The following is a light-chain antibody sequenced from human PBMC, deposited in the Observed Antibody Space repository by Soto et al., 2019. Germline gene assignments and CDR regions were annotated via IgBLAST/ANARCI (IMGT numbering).Light chain of an antibody. CDR1: QIIRNP. Sequence: DIQMTQSPSSLSASVGDRVTITCRAIQIIRNPLYWYQHTPGKAPKVLIYAASTLQGGVPSRFSGSGSGTDFTLTINSLQPEDFATYFCQQSLSAPFTFGPGTKVDL. CDR2: AAS. V-gene: IGKV1-39*01. J-gene: IGKJ3*01. CDR3: QQSLSAPFT.